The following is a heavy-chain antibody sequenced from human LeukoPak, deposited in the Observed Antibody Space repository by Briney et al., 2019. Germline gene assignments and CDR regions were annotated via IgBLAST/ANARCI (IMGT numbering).Heavy chain of an antibody. V-gene: IGHV4-59*01. D-gene: IGHD5-18*01. Sequence: KPSETLSLTCTVSGGSISSYYWSWIRQPPGKGLEWIGYIYYSGSTNYNPSLKSRVTISVDTSKNQFSLKLSSVTAADTVVYYCARSYSYGPHYYYYYYMDVWGKGTTVTVSS. CDR2: IYYSGST. CDR1: GGSISSYY. CDR3: ARSYSYGPHYYYYYYMDV. J-gene: IGHJ6*03.